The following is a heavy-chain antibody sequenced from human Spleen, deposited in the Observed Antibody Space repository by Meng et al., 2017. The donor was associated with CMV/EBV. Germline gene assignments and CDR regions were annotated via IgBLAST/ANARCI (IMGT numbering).Heavy chain of an antibody. Sequence: GESLKISCVASGFIFISDTMNWVRQAPGKGLEWVSSISSSSSYIYYADSVKGRFTISRDNAKNSLYLQMNSLRAEDTAVYYCARDPLTMVRGVIPFDYWGQGTLVTVSS. CDR3: ARDPLTMVRGVIPFDY. J-gene: IGHJ4*02. D-gene: IGHD3-10*01. V-gene: IGHV3-21*01. CDR1: GFIFISDT. CDR2: ISSSSSYI.